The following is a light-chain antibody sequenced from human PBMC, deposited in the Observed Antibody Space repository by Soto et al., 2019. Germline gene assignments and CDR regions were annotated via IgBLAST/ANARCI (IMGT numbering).Light chain of an antibody. V-gene: IGLV1-47*01. CDR3: AAWDDSLSGHVV. Sequence: QSVLTQPPSASGTPGQRVTISCSGSSSNIGSNYVYWYQHLPGTAPKLLIYRNNQRPSGVPDRFSGSKSGTSASLAISGLRSEDEAEYYCAAWDDSLSGHVVFGGGTKLT. CDR1: SSNIGSNY. CDR2: RNN. J-gene: IGLJ2*01.